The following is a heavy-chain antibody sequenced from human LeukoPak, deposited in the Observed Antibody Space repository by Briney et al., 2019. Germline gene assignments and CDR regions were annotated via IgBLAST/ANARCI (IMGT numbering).Heavy chain of an antibody. Sequence: PGGSLRLSCAASGFTISSYAMSWVRQAPGQGLERVSVISGCGGSTYYADSVKGRFTISRDNSKNTLYLQMNSLRAEDTAVYYCAKSRIVVVPAAIRLDAFDIWGQGTMVTVSS. CDR2: ISGCGGST. J-gene: IGHJ3*02. CDR3: AKSRIVVVPAAIRLDAFDI. V-gene: IGHV3-23*01. D-gene: IGHD2-2*02. CDR1: GFTISSYA.